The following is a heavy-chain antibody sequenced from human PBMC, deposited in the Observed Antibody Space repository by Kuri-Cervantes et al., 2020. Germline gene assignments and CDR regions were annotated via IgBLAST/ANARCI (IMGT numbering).Heavy chain of an antibody. CDR3: AKPLEQFVRGVILKYYYYGMDV. D-gene: IGHD3-10*02. CDR1: GFTFSRYS. CDR2: IDSGSYTM. V-gene: IGHV3-48*04. Sequence: LSLTCAASGFTFSRYSMNWVRQASGKGLEWVSYIDSGSYTMYYADSVKGRFTISRDNAENTVHLQMNSLRAEDTAVYYCAKPLEQFVRGVILKYYYYGMDVWGQGTTVTVSS. J-gene: IGHJ6*02.